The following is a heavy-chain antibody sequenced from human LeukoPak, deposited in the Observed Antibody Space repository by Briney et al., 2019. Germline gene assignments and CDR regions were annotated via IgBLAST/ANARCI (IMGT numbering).Heavy chain of an antibody. Sequence: GGSLRLSCAASGFTFSSYGMHWVRQAPGKGLEWVAVISYDGSNKYYADSVKGRFTISRDNSKNTLYLQMNSLRAEDTAVYYCAKEREDIVATMEAFDIWGQGTMVTVSS. V-gene: IGHV3-30*18. CDR1: GFTFSSYG. CDR2: ISYDGSNK. D-gene: IGHD5-12*01. CDR3: AKEREDIVATMEAFDI. J-gene: IGHJ3*02.